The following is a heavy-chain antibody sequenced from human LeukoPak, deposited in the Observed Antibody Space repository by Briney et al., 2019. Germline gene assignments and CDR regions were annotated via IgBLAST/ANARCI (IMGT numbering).Heavy chain of an antibody. J-gene: IGHJ4*02. CDR2: ISSSSSYI. V-gene: IGHV3-21*04. CDR1: GFTFNSYS. Sequence: GGSLRLPCAASGFTFNSYSMNWVRQAPGKGLEWVSCISSSSSYIYYADSVKGRFTIYRDNAKKSLYLQLNSLRSEDTAVYYCARTVSSGWSNFDYWGQGTLVTVSS. D-gene: IGHD6-19*01. CDR3: ARTVSSGWSNFDY.